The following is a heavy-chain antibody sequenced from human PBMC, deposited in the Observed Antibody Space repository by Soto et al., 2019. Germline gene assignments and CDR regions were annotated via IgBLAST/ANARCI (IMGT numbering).Heavy chain of an antibody. CDR1: GYTFTSCD. CDR2: MNPNSGNT. CDR3: ARGFGYDFWSGYYLGY. J-gene: IGHJ4*02. Sequence: QVQLVQSGAEVKKPGASVKVSCKASGYTFTSCDINWVRQATGQGLEWMGWMNPNSGNTGYAQKFQGRVTMTRNTSISTAYMELSSLRSEDTAVYYCARGFGYDFWSGYYLGYWGQGTLVTVSS. V-gene: IGHV1-8*01. D-gene: IGHD3-3*01.